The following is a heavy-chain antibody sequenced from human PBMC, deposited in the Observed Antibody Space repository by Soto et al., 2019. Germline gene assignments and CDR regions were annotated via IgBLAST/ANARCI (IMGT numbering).Heavy chain of an antibody. CDR3: ARTPHIGGRGVINWFDP. CDR2: IYPGDSDT. J-gene: IGHJ5*02. D-gene: IGHD3-10*01. CDR1: GYSFTSYW. Sequence: PGESLKISCKGSGYSFTSYWIGWVRQMPGKGLEWMGIIYPGDSDTRYSPSFQGQVTISADKSISTAYLQWSSLKASDTAMYYCARTPHIGGRGVINWFDPWGQGTLVTVSS. V-gene: IGHV5-51*01.